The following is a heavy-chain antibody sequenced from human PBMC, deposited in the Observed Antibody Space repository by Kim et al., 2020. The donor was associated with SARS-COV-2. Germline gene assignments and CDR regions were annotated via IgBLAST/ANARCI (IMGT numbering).Heavy chain of an antibody. CDR3: ARDLSGDYEFYGMDV. J-gene: IGHJ6*02. D-gene: IGHD4-17*01. Sequence: SETLSLTCTVSGGSISSGGYYWSWIRQHPGKGLEWIGYIYYSGSTYYNPSLKSRVTISVDTSKNQFSLKLSSVTAADTAVYYCARDLSGDYEFYGMDVWGQGTTVTVSS. V-gene: IGHV4-31*03. CDR1: GGSISSGGYY. CDR2: IYYSGST.